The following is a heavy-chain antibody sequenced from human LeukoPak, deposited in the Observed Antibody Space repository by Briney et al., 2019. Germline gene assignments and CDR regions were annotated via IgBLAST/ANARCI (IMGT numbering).Heavy chain of an antibody. CDR1: GFMFDSYP. Sequence: GGSLRLSCAASGFMFDSYPMNWVRQPPGKGMEWLSNVRTRGDPTSYADSVRGRFTISRDNAKKSLFLQINSLRVEDTAVYFCVRDVDYAFDYWGQGVLVIVSS. CDR2: VRTRGDPT. V-gene: IGHV3-48*01. J-gene: IGHJ4*02. CDR3: VRDVDYAFDY. D-gene: IGHD4-17*01.